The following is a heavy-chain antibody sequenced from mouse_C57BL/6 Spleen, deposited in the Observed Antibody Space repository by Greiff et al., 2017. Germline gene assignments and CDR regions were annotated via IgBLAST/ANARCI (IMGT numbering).Heavy chain of an antibody. CDR1: GYTFTSYW. CDR2: IDPSDSYT. D-gene: IGHD2-4*01. V-gene: IGHV1-69*01. J-gene: IGHJ2*01. CDR3: ARTYYDYGDFDY. Sequence: QVQLKQPGAELVMPGASVKLSCKASGYTFTSYWMHWVKQRPGQGLEWIGEIDPSDSYTNYNQKFKGKSTLTVDKSSSTAYMQLSSLTSEDSAVYYCARTYYDYGDFDYWGQGTTLTVSS.